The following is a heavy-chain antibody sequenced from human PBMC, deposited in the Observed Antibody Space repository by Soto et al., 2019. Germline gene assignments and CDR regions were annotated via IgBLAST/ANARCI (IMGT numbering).Heavy chain of an antibody. CDR3: AGRLATAASLDY. CDR1: GFTVSNNH. Sequence: VQLVESGGGLIQPGGSLRLSCAASGFTVSNNHMTWVRQAAGKGLELVSFVHGGGSTSYADSVKGRFTISRDNSNNTLYLQMASLTAEDTAIYYLAGRLATAASLDYWGRGTLVTVSS. V-gene: IGHV3-53*01. D-gene: IGHD3-16*01. J-gene: IGHJ4*02. CDR2: VHGGGST.